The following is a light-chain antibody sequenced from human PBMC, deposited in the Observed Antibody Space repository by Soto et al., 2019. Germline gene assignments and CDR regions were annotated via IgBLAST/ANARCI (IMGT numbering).Light chain of an antibody. CDR1: SSDVGGYNY. V-gene: IGLV2-11*01. CDR2: DVS. Sequence: QSALTQPRSVSGSPGQSVTIYCTGTSSDVGGYNYVSWYQHHPGKAPKSMIYDVSKRPSGVPDRFSGSKSGNTASLTISGLQAEDEADYYCRSYAGSYTWVFGGGTKLTVL. CDR3: RSYAGSYTWV. J-gene: IGLJ3*02.